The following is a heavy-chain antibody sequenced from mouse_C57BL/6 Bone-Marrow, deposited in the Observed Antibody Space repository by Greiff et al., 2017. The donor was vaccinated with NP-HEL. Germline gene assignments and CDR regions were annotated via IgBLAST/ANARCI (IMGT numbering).Heavy chain of an antibody. V-gene: IGHV7-1*01. CDR2: SRNKANDYTT. Sequence: EVQLVESGGGLVQSGRSLRLSCATSGFTFSDFYMEWVRQAPGKGLEWIAASRNKANDYTTEYSASVKGRFIVSRDTSQSILYLQMNALRAEDTAIYYCARGTYDYDGGGYFDYWGQGTTLTVSS. CDR1: GFTFSDFY. D-gene: IGHD2-4*01. J-gene: IGHJ2*01. CDR3: ARGTYDYDGGGYFDY.